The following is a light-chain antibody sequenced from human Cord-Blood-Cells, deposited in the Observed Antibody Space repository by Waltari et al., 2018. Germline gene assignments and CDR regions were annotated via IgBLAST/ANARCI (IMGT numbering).Light chain of an antibody. CDR1: KLGDKY. V-gene: IGLV3-1*01. CDR2: QDS. CDR3: QAWDSSTVV. Sequence: SYELTQPPSVSVSPGQTASITCSGDKLGDKYACWYQLKPGQSPVLVIYQDSKRPSGIPERFSCSNSGNTATLTISGTQAMDEADYYCQAWDSSTVVFGGGTKLTVL. J-gene: IGLJ2*01.